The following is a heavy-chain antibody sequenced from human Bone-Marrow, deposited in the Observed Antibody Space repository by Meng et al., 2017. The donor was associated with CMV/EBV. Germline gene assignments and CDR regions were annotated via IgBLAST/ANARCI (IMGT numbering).Heavy chain of an antibody. V-gene: IGHV3-30-3*01. CDR2: ISYDGSKK. D-gene: IGHD2-2*01. J-gene: IGHJ5*02. CDR1: EFIFRNYA. CDR3: ARGSTSWYVNNDLDP. Sequence: GESLKISCAASEFIFRNYAMHWVRQAPGRGLEWLAVISYDGSKKYYADSVKGRFTISRDNSKNTLYLQMNSLRVEDRAVYFCARGSTSWYVNNDLDPWGQGTLVTVSS.